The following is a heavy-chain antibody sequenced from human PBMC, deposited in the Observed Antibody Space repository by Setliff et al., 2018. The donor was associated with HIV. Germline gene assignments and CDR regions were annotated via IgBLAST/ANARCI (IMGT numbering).Heavy chain of an antibody. D-gene: IGHD2-2*01. CDR2: IRSKAYGGTK. J-gene: IGHJ4*02. V-gene: IGHV3-49*04. CDR3: TTTRNIVLIPARED. CDR1: GFTFGDYV. Sequence: GGSLRLSCTASGFTFGDYVMSWVRQAPGKGLEWVGFIRSKAYGGTKEYAASVKVRFTISRDDSKSIAYLQMNSLKTEDTGVYYCTTTRNIVLIPAREDWGQGTLVTVSS.